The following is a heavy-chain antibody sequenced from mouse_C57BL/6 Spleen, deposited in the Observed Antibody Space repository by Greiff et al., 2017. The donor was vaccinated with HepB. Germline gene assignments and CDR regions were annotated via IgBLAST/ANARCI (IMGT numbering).Heavy chain of an antibody. Sequence: QVHVKQPGAELVKPGASVKMSCKASGYTFTSYWITWVKQRPGQGLEWIGDIYPGSGSTNYNEKFKSKATLTVDTSSSTAYMQLSSLTSEDSAVYYCARERITTVVEGYYFDYWGQGTTLTVSS. CDR3: ARERITTVVEGYYFDY. CDR1: GYTFTSYW. D-gene: IGHD1-1*01. J-gene: IGHJ2*01. V-gene: IGHV1-55*01. CDR2: IYPGSGST.